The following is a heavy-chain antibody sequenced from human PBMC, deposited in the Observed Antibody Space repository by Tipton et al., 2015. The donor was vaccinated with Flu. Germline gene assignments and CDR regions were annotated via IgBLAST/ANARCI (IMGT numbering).Heavy chain of an antibody. CDR1: GYTFTGYY. V-gene: IGHV1-2*02. D-gene: IGHD3-3*01. J-gene: IGHJ4*02. CDR3: ARDPALRCLVWIGACLFDY. Sequence: QLVQSGAEVKKPGASVKVSCKASGYTFTGYYMHWVRQAPGQGLEWMGWINPNSGGTNYAQKFQGRVTMTRDTSISTAYMELSRLRSDDTAVYYCARDPALRCLVWIGACLFDYGGQGTLVAVSA. CDR2: INPNSGGT.